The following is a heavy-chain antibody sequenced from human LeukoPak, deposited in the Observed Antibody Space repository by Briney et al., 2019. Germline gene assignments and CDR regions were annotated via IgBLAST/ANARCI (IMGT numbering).Heavy chain of an antibody. V-gene: IGHV4-34*01. Sequence: GSLRLSCAASGFTFSDYYMSWIRQSPGKGLEWIGNIYYTGKTYYNPSLKSRVIISVDTSKNQFSLKVSSVTAADTAVYYCARGVAAFDFWGQGTAVTVSS. CDR2: IYYTGKT. J-gene: IGHJ4*02. D-gene: IGHD2-15*01. CDR3: ARGVAAFDF. CDR1: GFTFSDYY.